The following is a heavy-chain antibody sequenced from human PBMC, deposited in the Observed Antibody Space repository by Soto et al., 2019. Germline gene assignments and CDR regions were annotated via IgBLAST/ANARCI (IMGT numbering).Heavy chain of an antibody. Sequence: GGSLRLSCAASGFTFSSYAMSWVRQAPGKGLEWVSAISGSGGSTYYADSVKGRFTISRDNSKNTLYLQMNSLRAEDTAVYYCAHCHDYGDYGGYYYYGMDVWGQGTTVTVSS. J-gene: IGHJ6*02. CDR2: ISGSGGST. V-gene: IGHV3-23*01. CDR1: GFTFSSYA. CDR3: AHCHDYGDYGGYYYYGMDV. D-gene: IGHD4-17*01.